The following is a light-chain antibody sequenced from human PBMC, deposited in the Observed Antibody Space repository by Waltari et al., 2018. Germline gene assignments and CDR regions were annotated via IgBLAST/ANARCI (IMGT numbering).Light chain of an antibody. CDR1: QSVTGNN. Sequence: VVLTQSPSTVSVSPGERATLSCRASQSVTGNNLAWYQQKHGQTPRLLIYGATTRAIGIPDRFSASGSGTEFTLIISRLEAEDLADYYCQQYGTSSWTFGQGTRVEFK. J-gene: IGKJ1*01. CDR3: QQYGTSSWT. V-gene: IGKV3-20*01. CDR2: GAT.